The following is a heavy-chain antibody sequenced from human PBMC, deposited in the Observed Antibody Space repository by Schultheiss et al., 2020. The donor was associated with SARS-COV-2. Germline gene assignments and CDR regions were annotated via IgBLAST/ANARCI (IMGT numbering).Heavy chain of an antibody. CDR2: IYSNGST. CDR1: GGSISSYY. CDR3: ARERYYDSSGYYLDY. D-gene: IGHD3-22*01. J-gene: IGHJ4*02. Sequence: SETLSLTCTVSGGSISSYYWGWIRQPAGKGLEWIGHIYSNGSTDSNPSLKSRVTMSMDMSKNQFSLKLSSVTAADTAVYYCARERYYDSSGYYLDYWGQGTLVTVSS. V-gene: IGHV4-4*07.